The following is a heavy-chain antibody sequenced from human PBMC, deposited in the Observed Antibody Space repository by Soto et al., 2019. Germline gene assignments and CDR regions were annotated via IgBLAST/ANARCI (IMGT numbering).Heavy chain of an antibody. D-gene: IGHD3-22*01. CDR2: ISYDGSNK. CDR1: GFTFSSYG. V-gene: IGHV3-30*18. Sequence: QAGGSLRLSCAASGFTFSSYGMHWVRQAPGKGLEWVAVISYDGSNKYYADSVKGRFTISRDNSKNTLYLQMNSLRAEDTAVYYCAKSLMLYDSSGYVADYWGQGTLVTVSS. J-gene: IGHJ4*02. CDR3: AKSLMLYDSSGYVADY.